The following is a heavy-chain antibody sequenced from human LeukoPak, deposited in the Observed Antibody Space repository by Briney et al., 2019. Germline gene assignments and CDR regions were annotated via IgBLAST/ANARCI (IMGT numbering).Heavy chain of an antibody. J-gene: IGHJ6*03. D-gene: IGHD2-21*01. CDR2: IGTIGDT. CDR1: GFTFSTYD. CDR3: ARATVIGNASVPGYRDV. V-gene: IGHV3-13*01. Sequence: GGSLRLSCAASGFTFSTYDMHWVRQVSGKGLEWVSSIGTIGDTFYPGSVKGRFTISTENAKNSLYLQMNGLRAGDTAVYYCARATVIGNASVPGYRDVWGKGTRVSVSS.